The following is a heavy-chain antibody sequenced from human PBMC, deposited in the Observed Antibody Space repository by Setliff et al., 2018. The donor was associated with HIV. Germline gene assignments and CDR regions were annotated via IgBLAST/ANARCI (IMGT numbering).Heavy chain of an antibody. V-gene: IGHV1-3*03. CDR3: ARRASTAEVFDY. D-gene: IGHD1-1*01. CDR1: GYTFTSYA. Sequence: ASVKVSCKASGYTFTSYAMHWVRQAPGQRLEWMGWINAGNGNTKYSQEFQGRVTITRDTSASTAYMELSSLRSEDMAVYYCARRASTAEVFDYWGQGTLVTVSS. J-gene: IGHJ4*02. CDR2: INAGNGNT.